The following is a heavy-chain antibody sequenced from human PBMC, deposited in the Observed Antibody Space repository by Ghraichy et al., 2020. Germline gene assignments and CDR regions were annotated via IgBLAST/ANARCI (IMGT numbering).Heavy chain of an antibody. Sequence: SETLSLTCTVSGYSISSGYYWGWIRQPPGKGLEWIGSIYHSGSTYYNPSLKSRVTISVDTSKNQFSLKLSSVTAADTAVYYCAMRRGYYGSGSYYNGFDPWGQGTLVTVSS. CDR1: GYSISSGYY. D-gene: IGHD3-10*01. V-gene: IGHV4-38-2*02. CDR2: IYHSGST. J-gene: IGHJ5*02. CDR3: AMRRGYYGSGSYYNGFDP.